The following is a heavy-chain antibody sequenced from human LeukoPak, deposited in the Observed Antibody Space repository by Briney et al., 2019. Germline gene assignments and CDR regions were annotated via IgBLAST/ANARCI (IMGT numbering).Heavy chain of an antibody. Sequence: GESLKISCKGSGYGFTSYWIGWVRQMPGKGLECMGIIYPGDSDTRYSPSFQGQVTISADKSISTAYLQWSSLKASDTAIYYCARHETGPYFDYWGQGTLVTVSS. V-gene: IGHV5-51*01. J-gene: IGHJ4*02. CDR3: ARHETGPYFDY. CDR2: IYPGDSDT. D-gene: IGHD1-1*01. CDR1: GYGFTSYW.